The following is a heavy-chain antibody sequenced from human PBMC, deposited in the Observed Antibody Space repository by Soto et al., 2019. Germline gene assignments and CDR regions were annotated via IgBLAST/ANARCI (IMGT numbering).Heavy chain of an antibody. J-gene: IGHJ4*02. CDR1: RYTFTGYY. CDR2: INPNSGDT. CDR3: ARARGYGDLGY. V-gene: IGHV1-2*02. Sequence: QVQLVHSGAEVKKPGASVKVSCRASRYTFTGYYVHWVRQAPGQGLEWMGWINPNSGDTNYAQKFQGRVTMTRDTSISTAYMELSRLRSDDTAVYYCARARGYGDLGYWGQGTLVTVSS. D-gene: IGHD4-17*01.